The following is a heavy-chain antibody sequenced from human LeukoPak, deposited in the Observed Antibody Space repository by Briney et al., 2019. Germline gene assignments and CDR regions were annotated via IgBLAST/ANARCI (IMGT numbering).Heavy chain of an antibody. CDR3: AREYYDSRGTKYALYV. CDR1: EYTFTDYY. CDR2: IDPNSGGT. D-gene: IGHD3-22*01. V-gene: IGHV1-2*02. J-gene: IGHJ3*01. Sequence: ASVKFSCKASEYTFTDYYVHWVRQTPEPRLERLECIDPNSGGTNYYHNSPGRVSMTRDKSISTVYMELTRLRSDDTAVHYCAREYYDSRGTKYALYVWGQGTMGTVS.